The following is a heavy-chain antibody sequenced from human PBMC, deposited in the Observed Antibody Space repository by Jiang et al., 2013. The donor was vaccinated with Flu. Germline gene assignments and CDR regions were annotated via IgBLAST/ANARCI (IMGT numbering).Heavy chain of an antibody. CDR1: GYIFTNHG. CDR3: ARGGSGGYGFDY. V-gene: IGHV1-18*01. CDR2: ISAYNGDT. J-gene: IGHJ4*02. Sequence: VKVSCKASGYIFTNHGISWVRQAPGQGLEWMGWISAYNGDTNYAQKFQGRVTMATETSTNTAYMELRSLRSDDTAVYYCARGGSGGYGFDYWGQGTLVTVSS. D-gene: IGHD1-26*01.